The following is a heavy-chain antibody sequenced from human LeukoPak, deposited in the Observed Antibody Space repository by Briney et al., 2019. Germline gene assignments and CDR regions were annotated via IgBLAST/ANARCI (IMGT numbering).Heavy chain of an antibody. J-gene: IGHJ4*02. CDR3: AKDRTELGDFVDY. V-gene: IGHV3-30*02. D-gene: IGHD2-21*02. CDR2: IRSDGSNK. Sequence: GGSLRLSCAASGFTFSNYGMLWVRQAPGKGLEWVSFIRSDGSNKYYADSVKGRFTISRDNSKNTLYLQMNSLRVEDTAVYYCAKDRTELGDFVDYRGQGTLVSVSS. CDR1: GFTFSNYG.